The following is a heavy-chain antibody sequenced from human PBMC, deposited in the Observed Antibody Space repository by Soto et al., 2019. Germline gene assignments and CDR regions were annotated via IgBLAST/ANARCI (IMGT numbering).Heavy chain of an antibody. V-gene: IGHV1-18*01. CDR1: GYTFTSYG. D-gene: IGHD3-22*01. CDR3: ARGFTDYYDSSGYYSPADY. CDR2: ISAYNGNT. J-gene: IGHJ4*02. Sequence: GASVKVSCKASGYTFTSYGISWVRQAPGQGLEWMGWISAYNGNTNYAQKLQGRVTMTTDTSTSTAYMELRSLRSDDTAVYYCARGFTDYYDSSGYYSPADYWGQGTLVTV.